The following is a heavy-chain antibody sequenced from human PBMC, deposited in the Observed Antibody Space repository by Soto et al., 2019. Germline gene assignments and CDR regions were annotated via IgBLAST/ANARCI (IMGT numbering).Heavy chain of an antibody. D-gene: IGHD3-10*01. V-gene: IGHV2-5*02. CDR2: LYWDDNK. J-gene: IGHJ5*02. Sequence: SGPTLVNPTQTLTLTCTFSGFSFNTPGVGVGWIRQAPGEALEWLTLLYWDDNKRYSPSLKTRLTITKDTSKNQVVMTMFNMDPVDTATYYCVSGSFPHWLDPWGQGILVTVSS. CDR1: GFSFNTPGVG. CDR3: VSGSFPHWLDP.